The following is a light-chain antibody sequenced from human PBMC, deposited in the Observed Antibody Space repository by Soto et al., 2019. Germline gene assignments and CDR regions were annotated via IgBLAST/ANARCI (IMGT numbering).Light chain of an antibody. J-gene: IGKJ1*01. Sequence: DIQMTQSPSTLSASVGDGVTTTCRASQSISSWLAWYQQKPGKAPKLLIYKASTLKSGVPSRFSGSGSGTEFTLTISSLQPDDFATYYCQHYNSYSEAFGQGTKVDIK. CDR2: KAS. CDR1: QSISSW. V-gene: IGKV1-5*03. CDR3: QHYNSYSEA.